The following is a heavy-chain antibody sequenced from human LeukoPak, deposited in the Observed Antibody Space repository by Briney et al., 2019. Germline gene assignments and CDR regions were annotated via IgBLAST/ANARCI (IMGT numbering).Heavy chain of an antibody. Sequence: SVTVSCKASGYTLTGYYMHWVRQAPARGLEWMGWINPNSGGTNYAQKFQGRVTMTRDTSIRTACMELSRLRSEATAVYYCARPYNYGSGSYYLDYWGEGTLVTVSS. CDR1: GYTLTGYY. V-gene: IGHV1-2*02. J-gene: IGHJ4*02. D-gene: IGHD3-10*01. CDR2: INPNSGGT. CDR3: ARPYNYGSGSYYLDY.